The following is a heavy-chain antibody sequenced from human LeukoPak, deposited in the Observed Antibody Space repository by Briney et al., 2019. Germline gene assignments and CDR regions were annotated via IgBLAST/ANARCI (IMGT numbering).Heavy chain of an antibody. CDR1: GFTFSSYS. CDR2: ISSSSSTI. Sequence: HAGGSLRLSCAASGFTFSSYSMNWVRQAPGKGLEWVSYISSSSSTIYYADSVKGRFTISRDNAKNSLYLQMNSLRAEDTALYHCARVSGGVISPTDYWGQGTLVTVSS. V-gene: IGHV3-48*04. CDR3: ARVSGGVISPTDY. J-gene: IGHJ4*02. D-gene: IGHD3-16*02.